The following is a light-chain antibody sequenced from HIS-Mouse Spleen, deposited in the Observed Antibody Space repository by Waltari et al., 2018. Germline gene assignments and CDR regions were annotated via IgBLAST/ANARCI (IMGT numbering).Light chain of an antibody. CDR1: AFPKKY. CDR3: YSTDSSGNHRV. V-gene: IGLV3-10*01. CDR2: EDS. J-gene: IGLJ2*01. Sequence: SYELTQPPSVSVSPGQTARITCSGDAFPKKYAYWYQQKSGQAPVLVIYEDSKRPSGIPGRFSGSSSGTMATLTISGAQVEDEAYYYCYSTDSSGNHRVFGGGTKLTVL.